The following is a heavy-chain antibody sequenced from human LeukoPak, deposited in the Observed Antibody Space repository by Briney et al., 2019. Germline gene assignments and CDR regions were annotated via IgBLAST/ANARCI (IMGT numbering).Heavy chain of an antibody. CDR3: ARQLKYDYGDYWFDP. CDR1: GYSFTSYW. V-gene: IGHV5-51*01. J-gene: IGHJ5*02. Sequence: GESLKISFKGSGYSFTSYWIGWVRPMPGKGLEWMGIIYPGDSDTRYSPSFQGQVTISADKSISTAYLQWSSLKASDTAMYYCARQLKYDYGDYWFDPWGQGTLVTVSS. D-gene: IGHD4-17*01. CDR2: IYPGDSDT.